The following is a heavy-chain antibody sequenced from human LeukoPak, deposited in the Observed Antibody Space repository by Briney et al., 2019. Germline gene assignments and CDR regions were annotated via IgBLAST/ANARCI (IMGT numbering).Heavy chain of an antibody. D-gene: IGHD1-26*01. CDR2: ISIDGSGK. CDR3: ANGNYGPVGATTDS. CDR1: RFTFSNHG. J-gene: IGHJ4*02. Sequence: GGPLRFSCAASRFTFSNHGMHWVRQAPGKGLKWVAFISIDGSGKYYADSVKGRFTISRDNSVKTLYLQMNSLRPEDTAIYYCANGNYGPVGATTDSWGQGTLVTVSS. V-gene: IGHV3-30*02.